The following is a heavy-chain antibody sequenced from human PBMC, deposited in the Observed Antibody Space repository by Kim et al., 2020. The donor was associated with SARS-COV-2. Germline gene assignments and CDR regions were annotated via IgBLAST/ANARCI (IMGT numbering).Heavy chain of an antibody. J-gene: IGHJ4*02. V-gene: IGHV4-4*07. Sequence: SETLSLTCTVSGGSISSNFWSWIRQPAGKGLEWLGRIYTSGTTNYNPSLTSRVTMSLDTSKNQFSLNINSVTAADTAVYYCARQDNSDSNGRSFDYWGQGTLVTVSS. D-gene: IGHD3-22*01. CDR2: IYTSGTT. CDR1: GGSISSNF. CDR3: ARQDNSDSNGRSFDY.